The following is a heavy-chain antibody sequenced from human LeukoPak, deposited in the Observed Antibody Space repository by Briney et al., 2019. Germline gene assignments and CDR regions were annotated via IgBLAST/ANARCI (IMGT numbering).Heavy chain of an antibody. Sequence: ASVKVSCKVSGDTLTELSMHWVRQAPGKGLEWMGGLYPKEGERVYAQNFQGRFTMAEDTSSGTAYMELNSLRSEDTAVYYCTTREIVVEPAQTSMVRGVLWRSDFWGHGTLVTVSS. CDR3: TTREIVVEPAQTSMVRGVLWRSDF. CDR1: GDTLTELS. J-gene: IGHJ4*01. D-gene: IGHD3-10*01. CDR2: LYPKEGER. V-gene: IGHV1-24*01.